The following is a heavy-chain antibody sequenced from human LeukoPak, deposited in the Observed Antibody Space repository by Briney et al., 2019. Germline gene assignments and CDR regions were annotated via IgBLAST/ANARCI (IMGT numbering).Heavy chain of an antibody. CDR2: IKDDGSRK. J-gene: IGHJ4*02. V-gene: IGHV3-7*01. Sequence: GGSLRLSCAASGFIFSNYWMNWVRQAPGKGLEWVADIKDDGSRKYYVDSVKGRFTISRDNAGNSLYLQMDSLRVEDTAVYYCARDVGDPVRFDYWGQGTLVTVSS. D-gene: IGHD2-21*02. CDR1: GFIFSNYW. CDR3: ARDVGDPVRFDY.